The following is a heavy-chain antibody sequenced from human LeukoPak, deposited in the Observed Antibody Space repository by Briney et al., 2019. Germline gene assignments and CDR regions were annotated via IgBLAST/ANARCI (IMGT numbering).Heavy chain of an antibody. J-gene: IGHJ5*02. CDR2: INHSGST. CDR1: GGSFSGYY. D-gene: IGHD6-13*01. V-gene: IGHV4-34*01. CDR3: ARGLGYSSSWYGVNWFDP. Sequence: PSETLSLTCAVYGGSFSGYYWSWIRQPPGKGLEWIREINHSGSTNYNPSLKSRVTISVDTSKNQFSLKLSSVTAADTAVYYCARGLGYSSSWYGVNWFDPWGQGTLVTVSS.